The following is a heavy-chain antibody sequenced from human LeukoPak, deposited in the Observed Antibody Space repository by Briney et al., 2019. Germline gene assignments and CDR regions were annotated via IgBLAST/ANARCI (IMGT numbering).Heavy chain of an antibody. J-gene: IGHJ4*02. D-gene: IGHD3-9*01. CDR2: ISAGNGNT. CDR1: GYTFTSYA. Sequence: GASVKVSCKASGYTFTSYAMHWVRQAPGQRLEWMGWISAGNGNTKYSQKFQGRVTITRDTSASTAYMELSSLRSEDTAVYYCARGIDDILTGYLYWGQGTLVTVSS. CDR3: ARGIDDILTGYLY. V-gene: IGHV1-3*01.